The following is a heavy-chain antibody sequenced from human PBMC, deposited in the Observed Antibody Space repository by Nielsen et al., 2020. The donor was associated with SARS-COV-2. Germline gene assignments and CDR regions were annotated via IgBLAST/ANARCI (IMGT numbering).Heavy chain of an antibody. J-gene: IGHJ4*02. D-gene: IGHD6-13*01. V-gene: IGHV3-9*01. CDR2: ISWNSSSI. Sequence: GGSLRLSCAASGFTFDDYAMHWVRQAPGKGLEWVSGISWNSSSIGYADSVKGRFTISRDNAKNSLYLQMNSLRAEDTALYYCAKLAVFSSSWYGEGDYWGQGTLVTVSS. CDR1: GFTFDDYA. CDR3: AKLAVFSSSWYGEGDY.